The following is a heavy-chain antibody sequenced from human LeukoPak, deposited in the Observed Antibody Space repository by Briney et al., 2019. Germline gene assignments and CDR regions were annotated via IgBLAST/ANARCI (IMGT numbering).Heavy chain of an antibody. CDR3: ARDAAVQQLGYYYYYMDV. J-gene: IGHJ6*03. Sequence: PGGSLRLSCAASGFTFSNAWMRWVRQAPGKGLEWVGRIKSKTVGGTTDYAAPVKGRFTISREDSKNTLYLQMNSLKTEDTAVYYCARDAAVQQLGYYYYYMDVWGKGTTVTVSS. CDR1: GFTFSNAW. D-gene: IGHD6-13*01. CDR2: IKSKTVGGTT. V-gene: IGHV3-15*01.